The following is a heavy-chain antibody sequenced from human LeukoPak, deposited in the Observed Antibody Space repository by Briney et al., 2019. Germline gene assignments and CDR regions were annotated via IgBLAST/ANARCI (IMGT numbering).Heavy chain of an antibody. D-gene: IGHD3-3*01. CDR1: GLSFTTHS. CDR2: ISISGSFF. CDR3: TTPYYDFWIGYHNGLCNSFDS. J-gene: IGHJ5*01. V-gene: IGHV3-21*01. Sequence: GGSLRLSCAVSGLSFTTHSMNWVRQAPGRGLELISSISISGSFFLYRDCVRGRLTISGGIDKRRLNMQMNSLTAEDTAVYYCTTPYYDFWIGYHNGLCNSFDSWGQGNLVIVSS.